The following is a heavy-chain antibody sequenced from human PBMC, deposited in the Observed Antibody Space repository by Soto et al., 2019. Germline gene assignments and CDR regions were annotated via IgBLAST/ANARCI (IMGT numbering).Heavy chain of an antibody. V-gene: IGHV3-33*01. Sequence: QVQLVESGGGVVQPGRSLRLSCAASGFTFSSYGMHWVRQAPGKGLEWVAVIWYDGSNKYYADSVKGRFTISRDNSKNTLYLQMSSLRAEDTAVYYCARDLAAAGSYYYYYGMDVWGQGTTVTVSS. D-gene: IGHD6-13*01. CDR1: GFTFSSYG. CDR3: ARDLAAAGSYYYYYGMDV. CDR2: IWYDGSNK. J-gene: IGHJ6*02.